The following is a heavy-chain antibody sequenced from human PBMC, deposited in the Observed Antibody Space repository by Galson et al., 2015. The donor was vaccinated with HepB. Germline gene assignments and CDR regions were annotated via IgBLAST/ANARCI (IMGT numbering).Heavy chain of an antibody. J-gene: IGHJ6*02. CDR2: TYYRSKWYN. D-gene: IGHD6-6*01. V-gene: IGHV6-1*01. CDR3: TRVRHLARCMDV. Sequence: CAISGDSVSTNIVAWNWIRQSPSRGLEWLGRTYYRSKWYNDYAVSVQSRITINPDTSRNQFSLQLNSVTPEDTGVYYCTRVRHLARCMDVWGQGTTVTVS. CDR1: GDSVSTNIVA.